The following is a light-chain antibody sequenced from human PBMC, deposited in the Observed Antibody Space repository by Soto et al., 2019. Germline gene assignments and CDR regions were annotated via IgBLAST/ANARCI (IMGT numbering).Light chain of an antibody. V-gene: IGKV1-17*01. CDR1: KGIRND. CDR3: LQHSTYPLT. CDR2: AAS. Sequence: DIQMTQFPSSLSASVGDRITITCRTSKGIRNDLGWYQQKPGKAPKRLIYAASSLQSGVPSRFSGSGSGTEFTLAISSLQPEDSATFYCLQHSTYPLTFGQGTKVEIK. J-gene: IGKJ1*01.